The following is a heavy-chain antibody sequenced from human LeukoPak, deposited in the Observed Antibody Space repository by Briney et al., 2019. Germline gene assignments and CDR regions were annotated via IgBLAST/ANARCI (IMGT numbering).Heavy chain of an antibody. CDR2: INHSGST. J-gene: IGHJ6*02. Sequence: SETLSLTCAVYGGSFSGYYWSWIRQPPGKGLEWIGEINHSGSTNYNPSLKSRVTISVDTSKNQFSLKLSSVTAADTAVYYCARDRWGYGDYSYYYYYGMDVWGQGTTVTVSS. V-gene: IGHV4-34*01. CDR1: GGSFSGYY. D-gene: IGHD4-17*01. CDR3: ARDRWGYGDYSYYYYYGMDV.